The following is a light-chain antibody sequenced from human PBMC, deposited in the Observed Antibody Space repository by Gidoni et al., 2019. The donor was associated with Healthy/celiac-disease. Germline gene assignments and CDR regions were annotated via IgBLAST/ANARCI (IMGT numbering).Light chain of an antibody. J-gene: IGKJ4*01. V-gene: IGKV3-20*01. CDR1: QSVSSSY. Sequence: EIVLTQSPGTLSLSPGERATLSFRASQSVSSSYLAWYQQKPGQAPRLLIYGASSRATGIPDRFSGSGSGTDFTLTISRLEPEDFAVYYCQQYGSSPSGLTFGGGTKVEIK. CDR2: GAS. CDR3: QQYGSSPSGLT.